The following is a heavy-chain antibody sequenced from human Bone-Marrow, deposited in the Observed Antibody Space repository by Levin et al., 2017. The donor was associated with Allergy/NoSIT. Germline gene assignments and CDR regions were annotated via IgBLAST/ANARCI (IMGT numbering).Heavy chain of an antibody. J-gene: IGHJ5*02. D-gene: IGHD6-13*01. CDR1: GYTFTSYG. V-gene: IGHV1-18*01. CDR2: ISAYNGNT. CDR3: ARGGFIAAAGTWFDP. Sequence: GESLKISCKASGYTFTSYGISWVRQAPGQGLEWMGWISAYNGNTNYAQKLQGRVTMTTDTSTSTAYMELRSLRSDDTAVYYCARGGFIAAAGTWFDPWGQGTLVTVSS.